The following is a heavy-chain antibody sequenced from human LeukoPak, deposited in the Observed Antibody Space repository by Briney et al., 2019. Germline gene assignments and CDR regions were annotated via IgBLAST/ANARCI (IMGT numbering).Heavy chain of an antibody. CDR3: AGHLTGDYFDY. CDR2: IYYSGST. V-gene: IGHV4-59*08. CDR1: GGSISSYY. D-gene: IGHD1-14*01. J-gene: IGHJ4*02. Sequence: SETLSLTCTVSGGSISSYYWSRIRQPPGKGLEWIGYIYYSGSTNYNPSLKSRVTISVDTSKNQFSLKLSSVTAADTAVYYCAGHLTGDYFDYWGQGTLVTVSS.